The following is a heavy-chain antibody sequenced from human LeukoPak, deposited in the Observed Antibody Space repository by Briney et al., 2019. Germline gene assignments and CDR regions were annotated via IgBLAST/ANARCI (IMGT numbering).Heavy chain of an antibody. CDR1: GGSISSYY. D-gene: IGHD3-22*01. J-gene: IGHJ4*02. CDR3: AGASYDSSGVH. CDR2: IYYSGST. Sequence: SETLSPTCTVSGGSISSYYWSWIRQPPGKGLEWIGYIYYSGSTNYNPSLKSRVTISVDTSKNQFSLKLSSVTAADTAVYYCAGASYDSSGVHWGQGTLVTVSS. V-gene: IGHV4-59*01.